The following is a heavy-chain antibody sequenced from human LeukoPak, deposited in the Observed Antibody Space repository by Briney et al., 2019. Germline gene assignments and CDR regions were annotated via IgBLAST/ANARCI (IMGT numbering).Heavy chain of an antibody. D-gene: IGHD3-10*02. J-gene: IGHJ4*02. CDR1: GGSISSYY. CDR3: ARVPISSPYTMSIDY. Sequence: SETLSLTCTVSGGSISSYYWSWIRQPPGKGLEWIGYIYYSGSTYYNPSLKSRVTISVDTSKNQFYLKLSSVTAADTAVYYCARVPISSPYTMSIDYWGQGTLVTVSS. V-gene: IGHV4-59*08. CDR2: IYYSGST.